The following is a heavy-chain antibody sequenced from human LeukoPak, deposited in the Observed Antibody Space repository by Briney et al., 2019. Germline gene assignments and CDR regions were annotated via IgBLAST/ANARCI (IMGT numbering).Heavy chain of an antibody. V-gene: IGHV4-61*02. J-gene: IGHJ3*02. CDR3: ARSLRFAYAFDI. CDR1: GGSISSGSYY. Sequence: SQTLSLTCTVSGGSISSGSYYWSWIRQPAGKGLEWIGRIYTSGSTNYNPSLKSRVTISVDTSKNQFSLKPSSVTAADTAVYYCARSLRFAYAFDIWGQGTMVTVSS. D-gene: IGHD3-3*01. CDR2: IYTSGST.